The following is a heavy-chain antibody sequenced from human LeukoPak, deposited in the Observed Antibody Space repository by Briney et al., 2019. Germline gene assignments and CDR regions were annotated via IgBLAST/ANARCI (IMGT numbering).Heavy chain of an antibody. Sequence: GGSLRLSCAASGFTFSGYWMIWVRQAPGKGLEWVANIEQDGSVKYYVDSVSGRFTISRDNAKNLLYLQMNSLRDEDTAVYYCVRDSGGYSSVWYDAFDVWGRGTKVTVSS. V-gene: IGHV3-7*01. CDR1: GFTFSGYW. D-gene: IGHD6-19*01. CDR3: VRDSGGYSSVWYDAFDV. J-gene: IGHJ3*01. CDR2: IEQDGSVK.